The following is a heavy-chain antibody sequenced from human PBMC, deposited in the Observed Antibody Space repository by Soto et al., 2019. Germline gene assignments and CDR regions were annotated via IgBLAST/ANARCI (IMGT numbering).Heavy chain of an antibody. Sequence: PGGSLRLSCAASGFTFSSYAMHWVRQAPGKGLEWVAVISYDGSNKYYADSVKGRFTISRDNSRNTLYLQMNSLRAEDTAVYYCARERFGLRFLEWLFDYWGQGTLVTVSS. J-gene: IGHJ4*02. D-gene: IGHD3-3*01. CDR1: GFTFSSYA. CDR3: ARERFGLRFLEWLFDY. V-gene: IGHV3-30-3*01. CDR2: ISYDGSNK.